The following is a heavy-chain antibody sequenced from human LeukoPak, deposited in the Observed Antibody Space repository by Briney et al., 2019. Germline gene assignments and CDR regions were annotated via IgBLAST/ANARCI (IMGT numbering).Heavy chain of an antibody. CDR2: ISSSSSLI. J-gene: IGHJ6*03. D-gene: IGHD6-13*01. CDR1: GFTFSYYS. V-gene: IGHV3-21*01. Sequence: GGSLRLSCAASGFTFSYYSMNWVRKAPGRGLEWVSCISSSSSLIFYSDSVRGRFTISRDNAKNLLYLHMNSLRVEDTAVYYCAKVDRGDYSSSPVPYYNYYMNVWGKGTTVTVSS. CDR3: AKVDRGDYSSSPVPYYNYYMNV.